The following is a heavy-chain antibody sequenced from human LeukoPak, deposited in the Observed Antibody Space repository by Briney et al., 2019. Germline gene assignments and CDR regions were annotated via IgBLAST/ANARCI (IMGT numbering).Heavy chain of an antibody. J-gene: IGHJ4*02. CDR3: EREGPFDF. Sequence: GGSLRLSCAASGFTFRNYWMSWVRQAPGKGLEWVANIRQDGSEKYYVDSVKGRFTISRDNAKNSLYLQMNSLRTDDTAVYFCEREGPFDFWGQGTLVTVSS. CDR1: GFTFRNYW. CDR2: IRQDGSEK. V-gene: IGHV3-7*01.